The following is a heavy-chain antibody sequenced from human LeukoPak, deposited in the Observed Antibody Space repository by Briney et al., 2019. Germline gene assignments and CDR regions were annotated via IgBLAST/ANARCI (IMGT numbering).Heavy chain of an antibody. D-gene: IGHD6-13*01. Sequence: ASVKVSCKASGGTFSSYAISWVRQAPGQGLEWMGGIIPIFGTANYAQKFQGRVTITTDESTSTAYMELSSLRSEDTAVYYCARDLNRQYSSSWNWFDPWGQGTLVTVSS. V-gene: IGHV1-69*05. J-gene: IGHJ5*02. CDR2: IIPIFGTA. CDR3: ARDLNRQYSSSWNWFDP. CDR1: GGTFSSYA.